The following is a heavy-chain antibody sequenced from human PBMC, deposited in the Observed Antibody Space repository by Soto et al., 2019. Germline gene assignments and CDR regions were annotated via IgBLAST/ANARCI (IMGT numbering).Heavy chain of an antibody. V-gene: IGHV3-11*06. Sequence: QVQLVESGGGLVEPGGSLRLSCAVSGFTFSGFYMSWIRQAPGRGLQWVSNISSSSDYTHYADSVKGRFTISRDNSKSLLYLQMNSLRAEDTAVYYCARDIPYSGATKYFDYWGQGTLVIVSS. CDR3: ARDIPYSGATKYFDY. J-gene: IGHJ4*02. D-gene: IGHD1-26*01. CDR2: ISSSSDYT. CDR1: GFTFSGFY.